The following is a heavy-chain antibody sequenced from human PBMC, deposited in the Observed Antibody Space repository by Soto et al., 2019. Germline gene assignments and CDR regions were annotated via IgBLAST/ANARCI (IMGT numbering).Heavy chain of an antibody. V-gene: IGHV1-46*01. CDR2: INPSGGST. J-gene: IGHJ4*02. CDR1: GYTFTSYY. CDR3: ANATRSDRSF. D-gene: IGHD2-15*01. Sequence: QVQLVQSGAEVKKPGASVKVSCKASGYTFTSYYMHWVRQAPGQGLEWMGIINPSGGSTSYAQKFQGIVITTTDTSTSTVYMELSSLRSEHTAAYYCANATRSDRSFGGQGTLVTVSS.